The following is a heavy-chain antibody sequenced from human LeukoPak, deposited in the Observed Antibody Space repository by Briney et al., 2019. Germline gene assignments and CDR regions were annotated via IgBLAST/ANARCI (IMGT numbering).Heavy chain of an antibody. J-gene: IGHJ5*02. CDR1: GYTFTGYY. V-gene: IGHV1-2*02. Sequence: GASVKVSCKASGYTFTGYYMHWVRQAPGQGLEWMGWINPNSGGTNYAQKFQGRVTMTRDTSISTAYMELSRLRSDDTAVYYCARDPRGHILTGYYPFDPWGQGTLVTVSS. CDR2: INPNSGGT. CDR3: ARDPRGHILTGYYPFDP. D-gene: IGHD3-9*01.